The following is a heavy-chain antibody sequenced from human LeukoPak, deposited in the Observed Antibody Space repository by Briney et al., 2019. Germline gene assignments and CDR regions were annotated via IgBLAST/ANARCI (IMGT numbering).Heavy chain of an antibody. CDR3: AREWQGGIAAAGTRTEGDY. CDR2: IKQDGSEK. D-gene: IGHD6-13*01. V-gene: IGHV3-7*01. Sequence: GGSLRLSCAVSGFSVSGYWMTWVRQAPGKGLEWVANIKQDGSEKNYVDSVKGRFTISRDNAENSLFLQMNSLRVEDTAVYYCAREWQGGIAAAGTRTEGDYWGQGTLVAVSS. CDR1: GFSVSGYW. J-gene: IGHJ4*02.